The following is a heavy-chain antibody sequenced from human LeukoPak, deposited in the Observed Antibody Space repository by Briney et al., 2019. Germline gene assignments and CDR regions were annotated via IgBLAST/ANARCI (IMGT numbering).Heavy chain of an antibody. CDR3: TTRGGSFSIFDY. J-gene: IGHJ4*02. V-gene: IGHV3-72*01. CDR1: GFSFSDYY. Sequence: GGSLRLSCAASGFSFSDYYMDWVRQAPGKGLEWVARIRNKANHYTTEYAASAKGRFTISRDDSKNTLYLQMNSLKTEDTAVYYCTTRGGSFSIFDYWGQGTLVTVSS. CDR2: IRNKANHYTT. D-gene: IGHD1-26*01.